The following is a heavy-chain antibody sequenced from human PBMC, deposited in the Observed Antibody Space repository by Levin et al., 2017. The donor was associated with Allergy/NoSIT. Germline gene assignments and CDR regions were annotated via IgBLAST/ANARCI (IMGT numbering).Heavy chain of an antibody. V-gene: IGHV5-51*01. D-gene: IGHD1-26*01. J-gene: IGHJ4*02. Sequence: PGGSLRLSCKASGYSFTKYWIGWVRQMPGKGLEWMGIIDPSDSDTRYSPSFQGQVTISADRSISTAYLQWSSLKASDTAIYYCAKEEKEYLGASDYWGQGTLVTVSS. CDR3: AKEEKEYLGASDY. CDR1: GYSFTKYW. CDR2: IDPSDSDT.